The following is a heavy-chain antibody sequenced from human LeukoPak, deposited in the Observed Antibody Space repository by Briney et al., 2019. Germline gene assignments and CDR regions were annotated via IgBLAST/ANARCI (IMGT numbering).Heavy chain of an antibody. J-gene: IGHJ4*02. Sequence: GPSVKLSCKASGYSFTVYYMHWVRHAPGQGREWMGWINPNSGGTNYAEKFMGRVTMTGDTSISTAYRGLGRLGSDVSAVYYCASLYGDYVASDYWEKGHLVTVSS. V-gene: IGHV1-2*02. D-gene: IGHD4-17*01. CDR2: INPNSGGT. CDR1: GYSFTVYY. CDR3: ASLYGDYVASDY.